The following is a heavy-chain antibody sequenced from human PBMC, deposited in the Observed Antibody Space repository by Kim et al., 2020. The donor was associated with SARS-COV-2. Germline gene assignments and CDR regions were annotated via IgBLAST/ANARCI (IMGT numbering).Heavy chain of an antibody. CDR3: TTDRGYYYYYYGMDV. J-gene: IGHJ6*02. D-gene: IGHD5-12*01. Sequence: APVKGRFTISRDDSKNTLYLQMNSLKTEDTAVYYCTTDRGYYYYYYGMDVWGQGTTVTVSS. V-gene: IGHV3-15*01.